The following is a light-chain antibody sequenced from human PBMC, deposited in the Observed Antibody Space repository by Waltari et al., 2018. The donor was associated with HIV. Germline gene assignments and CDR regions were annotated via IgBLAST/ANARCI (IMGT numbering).Light chain of an antibody. V-gene: IGLV8-61*01. CDR3: LLYVGTGIWV. CDR1: SGSVSSRYY. Sequence: QTVVTQETSFSVSPGGTVTLTCGLSSGSVSSRYYPSWYQNTPGLPPRILIYDTNTRSSGVPDRFSGSILGNKAALTITGAQSDDESEYYCLLYVGTGIWVFGGGTKLTIL. CDR2: DTN. J-gene: IGLJ3*02.